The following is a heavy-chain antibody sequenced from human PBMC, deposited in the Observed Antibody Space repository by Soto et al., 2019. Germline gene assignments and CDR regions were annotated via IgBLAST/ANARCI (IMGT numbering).Heavy chain of an antibody. D-gene: IGHD6-13*01. CDR2: ISAYNGHT. CDR3: ASGREFYSRPDY. Sequence: QVQLVQCGAEVKRPGASVKVSCKASGYTFTSYGISWVRQAPGQGLEWMGWISAYNGHTNYAQKLQGRVTMTTDTSTSTAYMEPRSLRSDDTAVYYCASGREFYSRPDYWGQGTLVTVSS. CDR1: GYTFTSYG. V-gene: IGHV1-18*01. J-gene: IGHJ4*02.